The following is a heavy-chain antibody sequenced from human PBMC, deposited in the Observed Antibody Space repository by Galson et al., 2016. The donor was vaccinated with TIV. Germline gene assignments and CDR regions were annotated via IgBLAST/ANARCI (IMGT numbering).Heavy chain of an antibody. D-gene: IGHD3-9*01. J-gene: IGHJ4*02. Sequence: SVKVSCKASGYKFIGYHVHWVPQAPGQGLEWMGWIKPNRGDTNGAQKFRGRVTMTRDTSITTAYLELSGLRSDDTAVYYCARGFGVLTGNYLPKDFDYWGQGTLVTVSS. CDR2: IKPNRGDT. CDR1: GYKFIGYH. V-gene: IGHV1-2*02. CDR3: ARGFGVLTGNYLPKDFDY.